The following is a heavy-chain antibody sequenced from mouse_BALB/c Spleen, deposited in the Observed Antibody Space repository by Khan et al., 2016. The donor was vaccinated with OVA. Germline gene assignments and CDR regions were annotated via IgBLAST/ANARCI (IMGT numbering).Heavy chain of an antibody. V-gene: IGHV2-6-4*01. CDR2: IWGGGGT. CDR1: GFSLSRYN. Sequence: QVQLQQPGPGLVAPSQSLSITCTVSGFSLSRYNIHWVRQPQGKGLEWLGMIWGGGGTDYNSTLKSRLSISKDNSKSQFFLKMNSLQTDDTAMYYCARAYYRYDGYYAMDYWGQGTSVTVSS. D-gene: IGHD2-14*01. CDR3: ARAYYRYDGYYAMDY. J-gene: IGHJ4*01.